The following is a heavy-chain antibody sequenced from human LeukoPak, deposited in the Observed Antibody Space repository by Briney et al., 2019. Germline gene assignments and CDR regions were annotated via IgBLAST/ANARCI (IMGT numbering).Heavy chain of an antibody. J-gene: IGHJ4*02. CDR2: IRSRAYGGAA. CDR1: GFTFGDYA. Sequence: TGGSLRLSCTASGFTFGDYAMSWVRQARGKGLEWVGYIRSRAYGGAAEYAASVKGRFTITRDDSKSIAYLQMSSLNIEDTAVYYCAASSGFDYWGQGTLVTVSS. D-gene: IGHD6-25*01. V-gene: IGHV3-49*04. CDR3: AASSGFDY.